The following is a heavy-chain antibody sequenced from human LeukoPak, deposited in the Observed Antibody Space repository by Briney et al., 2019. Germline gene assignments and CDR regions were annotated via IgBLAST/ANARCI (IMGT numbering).Heavy chain of an antibody. CDR1: GFTFSNAW. Sequence: TGGSLRLSCAASGFTFSNAWMSWVRQAPGKGLEWVGRIKSKTDGGTTDYAAPVKGRFTIPRDDSKNTLYLQMNSLKTEDTAVYYCTTDARYYYDSSGYFWKDWGQGTLVTVSS. CDR2: IKSKTDGGTT. J-gene: IGHJ4*02. CDR3: TTDARYYYDSSGYFWKD. D-gene: IGHD3-22*01. V-gene: IGHV3-15*01.